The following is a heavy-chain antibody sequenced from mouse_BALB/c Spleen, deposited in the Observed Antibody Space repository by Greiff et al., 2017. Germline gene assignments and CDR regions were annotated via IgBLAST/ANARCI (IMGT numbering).Heavy chain of an antibody. V-gene: IGHV3-6*02. CDR2: IRYDGSN. Sequence: ESGPGLVKPSQSLNLTCSATGFSITNGYYWYWIRQFPGNQLEWVSYIRYDGSNNYNPSLKNRISITHDTSKNQFFLKLSSVTTEDTAAYCCARAGGSSYVLDYWGQGTTLTVSS. CDR3: ARAGGSSYVLDY. D-gene: IGHD1-1*01. CDR1: GFSITNGYY. J-gene: IGHJ2*01.